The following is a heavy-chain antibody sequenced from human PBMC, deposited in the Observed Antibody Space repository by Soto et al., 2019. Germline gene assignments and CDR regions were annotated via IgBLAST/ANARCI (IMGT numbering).Heavy chain of an antibody. D-gene: IGHD5-18*01. CDR3: ARGYHGYSYANFDY. Sequence: QVQLQESGPGLVKPSETLSLTCNVSGGSINSYYWNWIRQPPGKGLEWIAYIYYNGNTDSNPSLACRVPLSLDPPWYQLSLKLSSVTAADTAVYYCARGYHGYSYANFDYWGQGILVTVSS. V-gene: IGHV4-59*01. J-gene: IGHJ4*02. CDR2: IYYNGNT. CDR1: GGSINSYY.